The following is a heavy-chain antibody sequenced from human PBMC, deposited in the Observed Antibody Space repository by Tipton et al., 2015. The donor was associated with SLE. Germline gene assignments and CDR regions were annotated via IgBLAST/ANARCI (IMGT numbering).Heavy chain of an antibody. CDR1: GGSLSGYW. CDR2: IYPTGRT. Sequence: TLSLTCTVYGGSLSGYWWSWIRQSPGKGLEWIGEIYPTGRTDYNPSLMSRVTISVDTSQNQFSLRLTSVTAADTAMYYCARGSAVNFWYFDLWGRGTLVTVSS. J-gene: IGHJ2*01. V-gene: IGHV4-34*01. CDR3: ARGSAVNFWYFDL.